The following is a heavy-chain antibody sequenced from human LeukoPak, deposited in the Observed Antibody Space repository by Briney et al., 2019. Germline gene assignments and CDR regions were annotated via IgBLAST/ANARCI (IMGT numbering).Heavy chain of an antibody. V-gene: IGHV4-39*01. Sequence: PSETLSLTCTVSGASIYASSSYWGWIRQPPGKGLEWIASVYYTGSTYYSPSLKSRATISVDTSKNQFSLELNSVTAADTAVYYCTTSRTNDCSSPSCYTDYWGQGTLVTVSS. J-gene: IGHJ4*02. D-gene: IGHD2-2*02. CDR1: GASIYASSSY. CDR2: VYYTGST. CDR3: TTSRTNDCSSPSCYTDY.